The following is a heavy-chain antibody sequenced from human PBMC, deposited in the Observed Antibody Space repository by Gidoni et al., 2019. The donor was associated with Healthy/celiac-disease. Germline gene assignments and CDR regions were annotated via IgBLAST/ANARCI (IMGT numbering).Heavy chain of an antibody. CDR2: INHSGST. CDR1: GGSFSGYY. D-gene: IGHD5-18*01. V-gene: IGHV4-34*01. Sequence: QVQLQQWGAGLLKPSETLSLTCAVYGGSFSGYYWSWIRQPPGKGLEWIGEINHSGSTNYNPSLKSRVTISGDTSKNQFSLKLSSVTAADTAVYYCASTSWIRIPYYFDYWGQGTLVTVSS. J-gene: IGHJ4*02. CDR3: ASTSWIRIPYYFDY.